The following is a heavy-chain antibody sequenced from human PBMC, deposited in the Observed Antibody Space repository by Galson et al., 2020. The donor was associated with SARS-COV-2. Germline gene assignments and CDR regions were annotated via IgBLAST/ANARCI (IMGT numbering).Heavy chain of an antibody. CDR3: ARQQDGYGDYDILAY. Sequence: SETLSLTCTVSGGSISSSSYYWGWIRQPPGKGLEWIGSIYYSGNTYYNPSLKSRVTMSVDTSKNQFSVKLSSVTAAETAVDYCARQQDGYGDYDILAYWGQGALVTVSS. D-gene: IGHD5-12*01. V-gene: IGHV4-39*01. J-gene: IGHJ4*02. CDR2: IYYSGNT. CDR1: GGSISSSSYY.